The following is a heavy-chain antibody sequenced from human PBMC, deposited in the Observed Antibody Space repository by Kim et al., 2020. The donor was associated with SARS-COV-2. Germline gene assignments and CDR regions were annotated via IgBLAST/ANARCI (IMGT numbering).Heavy chain of an antibody. CDR2: ST. V-gene: IGHV3-23*01. CDR3: AKESVADLDY. J-gene: IGHJ4*02. Sequence: STYYADSGKGRFTISRDNSKNTLYLQMNSLRAEDTAVYYCAKESVADLDYWGQGTLVTVSS. D-gene: IGHD6-19*01.